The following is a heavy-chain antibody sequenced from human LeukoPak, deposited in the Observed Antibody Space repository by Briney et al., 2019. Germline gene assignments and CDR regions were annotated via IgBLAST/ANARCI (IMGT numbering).Heavy chain of an antibody. CDR1: GFTFSSYS. V-gene: IGHV3-21*01. CDR2: ISSSSSYI. D-gene: IGHD3-22*01. CDR3: ARQSITMTQYYFDY. J-gene: IGHJ4*02. Sequence: SGGSLRLSCAASGFTFSSYSMNWARQAPGKGLEWVSSISSSSSYIYYADSVKGRFTISRDNAKNSLYLQMNSLRAEDTAVYYCARQSITMTQYYFDYWGQGTLVTVSS.